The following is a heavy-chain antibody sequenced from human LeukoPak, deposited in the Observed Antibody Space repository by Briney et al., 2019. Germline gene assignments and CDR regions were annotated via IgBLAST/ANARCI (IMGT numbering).Heavy chain of an antibody. CDR2: ISYDGSSK. D-gene: IGHD3-22*01. Sequence: GGSLRLSCAASGFTFSSYAMHWVRQAPGKGLEWVADISYDGSSKYYADSVKGRFTISRDNSKNTLYLQMNSLRAEDTAVYYCARDGYYYDSSGYSSFDYWGQGTLVTVSS. CDR1: GFTFSSYA. J-gene: IGHJ4*02. CDR3: ARDGYYYDSSGYSSFDY. V-gene: IGHV3-30-3*01.